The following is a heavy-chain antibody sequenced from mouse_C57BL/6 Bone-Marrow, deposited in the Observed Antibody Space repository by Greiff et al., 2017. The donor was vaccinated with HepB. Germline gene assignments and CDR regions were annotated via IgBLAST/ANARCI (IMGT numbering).Heavy chain of an antibody. CDR2: INPNNGGT. J-gene: IGHJ4*01. CDR1: GYTFTDYY. V-gene: IGHV1-26*01. Sequence: VQLKQSGPELVKPGASVKISCKASGYTFTDYYMNWVKQSHGKSLEWIGDINPNNGGTSYNQKFKGKATLTVDKSSSTAYMELRSLTSEDSAVYYCARLGYYYGSSLYAMDYWGQGTSVTVSS. D-gene: IGHD1-1*01. CDR3: ARLGYYYGSSLYAMDY.